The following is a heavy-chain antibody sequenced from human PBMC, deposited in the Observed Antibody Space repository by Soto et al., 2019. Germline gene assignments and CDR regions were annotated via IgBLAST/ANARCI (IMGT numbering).Heavy chain of an antibody. CDR3: ARPLGLPASNYYYYGTAL. D-gene: IGHD2-2*01. CDR2: IYYSGST. J-gene: IGHJ6*02. V-gene: IGHV4-61*01. CDR1: CGSVSSGSYY. Sequence: PSEPLSLTCTVSCGSVSSGSYYWSWIRQPPGKGLEWIGYIYYSGSTNYNPSPKSRVTISVDTSKNQFSLKLSSVTAADTAVYYGARPLGLPASNYYYYGTALCGQRITV.